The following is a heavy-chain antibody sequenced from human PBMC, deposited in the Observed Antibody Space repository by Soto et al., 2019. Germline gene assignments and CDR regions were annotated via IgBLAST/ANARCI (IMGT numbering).Heavy chain of an antibody. D-gene: IGHD2-15*01. J-gene: IGHJ5*02. V-gene: IGHV1-3*01. CDR1: GFTFTSSA. Sequence: ASVKVSCKASGFTFTSSAMQWVRQARGQRLEWMGWINAGNGNTKYSQKFQGRVTITRDTSASTAYMELSSLRSEDTAVYYCARSEVVVELNWFDPWGQGTLVTVSS. CDR3: ARSEVVVELNWFDP. CDR2: INAGNGNT.